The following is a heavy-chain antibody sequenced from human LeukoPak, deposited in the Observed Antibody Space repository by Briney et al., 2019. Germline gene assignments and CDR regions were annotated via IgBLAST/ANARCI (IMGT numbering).Heavy chain of an antibody. V-gene: IGHV3-33*01. CDR1: GFTFSSYG. J-gene: IGHJ4*02. D-gene: IGHD3-3*01. Sequence: GGSLRPSCEASGFTFSSYGMHWVRQAPGKGLEWVAVIWYDGSNENYADSVKGRFTISRDNSKNTLYLQMNSLRAEDTAVYYCARKGVVHPHPYFDYWGQGTLVTVSS. CDR2: IWYDGSNE. CDR3: ARKGVVHPHPYFDY.